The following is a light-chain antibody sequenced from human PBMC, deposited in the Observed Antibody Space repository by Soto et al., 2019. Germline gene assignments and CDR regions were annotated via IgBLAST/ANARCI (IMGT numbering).Light chain of an antibody. Sequence: QSALTQPASVSGSPGQSITISCTGTSSDVGGYNYVSWYQQHPGKAPKLMIYEVSNRPSRVSNRFSGSKSGNTASLTISGLHAEDEDDYYCCSYSRSSTSYVFGTGTKLTVL. CDR2: EVS. CDR1: SSDVGGYNY. J-gene: IGLJ1*01. V-gene: IGLV2-14*01. CDR3: CSYSRSSTSYV.